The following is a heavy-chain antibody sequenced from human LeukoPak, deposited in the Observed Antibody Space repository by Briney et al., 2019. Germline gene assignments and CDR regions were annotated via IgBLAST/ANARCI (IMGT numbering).Heavy chain of an antibody. CDR1: GFTFSSYE. CDR2: ISSSGSTI. J-gene: IGHJ4*02. Sequence: QRVGSLRPSCAASGFTFSSYEMNWVRQAPGKGLEWVPYISSSGSTIYYADYVRCRLTHSRDNAKNSLYPQMHSLRSEDTALYACSKDAGVGAPTPIVWGQGTLVTVSS. V-gene: IGHV3-48*03. CDR3: SKDAGVGAPTPIV. D-gene: IGHD1-26*01.